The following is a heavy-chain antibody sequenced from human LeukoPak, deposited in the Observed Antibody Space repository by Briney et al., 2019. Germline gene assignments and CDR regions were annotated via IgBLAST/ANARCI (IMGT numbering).Heavy chain of an antibody. CDR2: IKNDGSIT. CDR3: AKSDWFDP. CDR1: GFTFSNYW. J-gene: IGHJ5*02. V-gene: IGHV3-74*01. Sequence: TGGSLRLSCVASGFTFSNYWMHWVRHAPGKGLVWVSRIKNDGSITSYAESVKGRFTISRDNAKNTLYLQMNSLRAEDTAVYYCAKSDWFDPWGQGTLVTVSS.